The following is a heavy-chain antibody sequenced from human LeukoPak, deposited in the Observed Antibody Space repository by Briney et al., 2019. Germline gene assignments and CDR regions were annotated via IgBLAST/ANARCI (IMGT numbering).Heavy chain of an antibody. CDR3: AREGASWGFT. CDR1: GGSISSSSYY. CDR2: IYYSGST. V-gene: IGHV4-61*05. Sequence: SETLSLTCTVSGGSISSSSYYWGWIRQPPGKGLEWIGYIYYSGSTNYNPSLKSRVTISVDTSKNQFSLKLSSVTAADTAVYYCAREGASWGFTWGQGTLVTVSS. J-gene: IGHJ5*02. D-gene: IGHD2-2*01.